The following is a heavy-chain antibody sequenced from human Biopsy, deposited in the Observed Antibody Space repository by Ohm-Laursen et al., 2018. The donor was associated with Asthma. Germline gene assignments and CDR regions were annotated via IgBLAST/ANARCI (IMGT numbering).Heavy chain of an antibody. V-gene: IGHV3-7*05. CDR3: ARVAWDIVVVPAAMPGAYFDH. CDR1: AFTFSTYW. CDR2: INQYGSEE. J-gene: IGHJ4*02. Sequence: SLRLSCAAPAFTFSTYWMTWVRQAPGKGLQWVATINQYGSEESYVDSVKGRFTISRDNAKNSLYLQMNSLRVDDTAFYYYARVAWDIVVVPAAMPGAYFDHWGQGALVTVSS. D-gene: IGHD2-2*01.